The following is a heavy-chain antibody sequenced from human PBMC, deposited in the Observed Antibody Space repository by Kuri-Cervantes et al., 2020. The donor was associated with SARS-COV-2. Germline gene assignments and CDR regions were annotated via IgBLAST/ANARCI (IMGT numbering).Heavy chain of an antibody. CDR2: ISYDGSNK. CDR1: GFTFSSYA. CDR3: AKVGPYNWFDP. J-gene: IGHJ5*02. Sequence: GGSLRLSCAASGFTFSSYAMHWVRQAPGKGLEWVAVISYDGSNKYYADSVKGRFTISRDNSKNTLYLQMNSLRAEDTAVYYCAKVGPYNWFDPWGQGTLVTVSS. V-gene: IGHV3-30-3*01.